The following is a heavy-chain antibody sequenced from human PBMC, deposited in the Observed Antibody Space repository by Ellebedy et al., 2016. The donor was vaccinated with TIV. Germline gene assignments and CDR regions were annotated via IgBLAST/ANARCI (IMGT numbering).Heavy chain of an antibody. Sequence: PGGSLRLSCAAYGFTFSSYAMSWVRQAPGKGLEWVSIISGTGGSTNYADSVKGRFTISRDNSKNTLYLQMNSLRAYDTAVYYCAKSPSHKPGLVDYWGQGTLVTVSS. CDR3: AKSPSHKPGLVDY. D-gene: IGHD1-14*01. CDR2: ISGTGGST. V-gene: IGHV3-23*01. CDR1: GFTFSSYA. J-gene: IGHJ4*02.